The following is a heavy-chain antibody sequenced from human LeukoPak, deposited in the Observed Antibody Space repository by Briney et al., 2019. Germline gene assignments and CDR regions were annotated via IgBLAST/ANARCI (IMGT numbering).Heavy chain of an antibody. CDR2: INSDGSST. Sequence: GGSLRLSCAASGFTFSSYWMHWVRQAPGKGLVWVSRINSDGSSTSYADSVKGRFSMSRDNSKNTLYLQMNSLRAGDTAVYYCAKDPNGDYIGAFDMWGQGTMVIVSS. CDR3: AKDPNGDYIGAFDM. J-gene: IGHJ3*02. CDR1: GFTFSSYW. V-gene: IGHV3-74*01. D-gene: IGHD4-17*01.